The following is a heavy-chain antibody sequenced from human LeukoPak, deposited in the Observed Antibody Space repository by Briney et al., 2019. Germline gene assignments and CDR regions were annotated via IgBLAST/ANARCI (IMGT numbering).Heavy chain of an antibody. Sequence: ASVKVSCKASGYTFTSYAMNWVRQAPGQGLEWMGWINTNTGNPTYAQGFTGRFVFSLDTSVSTAYLQISSLKAEDTVVYYCARVRGYSYGSSLDWGGRAVDYWGQGTLVTVSS. D-gene: IGHD5-18*01. J-gene: IGHJ4*02. CDR1: GYTFTSYA. CDR2: INTNTGNP. CDR3: ARVRGYSYGSSLDWGGRAVDY. V-gene: IGHV7-4-1*02.